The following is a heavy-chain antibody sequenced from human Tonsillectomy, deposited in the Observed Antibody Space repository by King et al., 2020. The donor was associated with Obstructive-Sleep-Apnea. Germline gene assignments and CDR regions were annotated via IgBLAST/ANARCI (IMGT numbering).Heavy chain of an antibody. CDR2: IYPGDSDT. CDR1: GYSFSTFW. D-gene: IGHD3-3*01. Sequence: EQLVQSGAEVKKPGESLKISCKGSGYSFSTFWIGWVRQMPGKGLERMGIIYPGDSDTRYSPSFQGQVTISADKSISTAYLQWSSLKASDTAMFYCARAAKPFWSGYPDVWGQGTTVTVSS. CDR3: ARAAKPFWSGYPDV. V-gene: IGHV5-51*01. J-gene: IGHJ6*02.